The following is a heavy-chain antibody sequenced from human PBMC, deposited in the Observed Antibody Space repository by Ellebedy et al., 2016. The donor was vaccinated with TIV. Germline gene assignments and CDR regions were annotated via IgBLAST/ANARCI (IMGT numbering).Heavy chain of an antibody. V-gene: IGHV4-4*09. CDR3: ARAFTERLGGLTTHWVLDY. CDR1: GVSISTSY. CDR2: ISSSGNT. Sequence: SETLSLTCSVSGVSISTSYWSWIRQPPGKGLERIGHISSSGNTNYSPSPKSRVTMSVDTSKNQFSLKMRSVTADDTAVYFCARAFTERLGGLTTHWVLDYWGQGSLVTASS. D-gene: IGHD4-11*01. J-gene: IGHJ4*02.